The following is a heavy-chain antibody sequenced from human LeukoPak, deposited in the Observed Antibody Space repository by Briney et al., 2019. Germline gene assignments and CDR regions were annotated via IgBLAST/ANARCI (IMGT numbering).Heavy chain of an antibody. CDR1: GGSISSSSYY. CDR3: ARHGGGGGSLFDY. CDR2: IYYGGST. Sequence: SETLSLTCTVSGGSISSSSYYWGWIRQPPGKGLEWIGSIYYGGSTYYNPSIKSRVTISVDTSKNQFFLKLSSVTAADAAVCYCARHGGGGGSLFDYWGQGTLVTVSS. J-gene: IGHJ4*02. V-gene: IGHV4-39*01. D-gene: IGHD3-16*01.